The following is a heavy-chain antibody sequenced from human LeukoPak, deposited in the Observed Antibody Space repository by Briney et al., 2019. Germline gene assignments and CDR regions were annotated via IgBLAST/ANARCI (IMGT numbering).Heavy chain of an antibody. CDR1: GFTFSSYA. CDR3: ARESRGFDY. D-gene: IGHD6-6*01. Sequence: GGSLRLSCAASGFTFSSYAMHWVRQAPGKGLEWVAVISYDGSNKYYADSVKGRFTISRDNSKNTQYLQMNSLRAEDTAVYYCARESRGFDYWGQGTLVTVSS. V-gene: IGHV3-30-3*01. J-gene: IGHJ4*02. CDR2: ISYDGSNK.